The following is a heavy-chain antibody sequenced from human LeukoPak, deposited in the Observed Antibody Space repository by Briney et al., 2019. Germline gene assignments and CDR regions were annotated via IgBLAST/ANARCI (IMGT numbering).Heavy chain of an antibody. Sequence: GGSLRLSCAASGFTFTDAWMSWVRQAPGKGLVWVSRIASDGSSTTYADSVKGRFSISRDNAKNTLYLQMNSLRVEDTAVYYCARGRPHGNDYWGQGTLVTVSS. D-gene: IGHD4-23*01. CDR2: IASDGSST. CDR1: GFTFTDAW. CDR3: ARGRPHGNDY. V-gene: IGHV3-74*01. J-gene: IGHJ4*02.